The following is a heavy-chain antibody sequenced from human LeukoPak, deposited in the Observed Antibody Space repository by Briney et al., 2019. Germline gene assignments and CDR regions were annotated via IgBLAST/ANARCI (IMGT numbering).Heavy chain of an antibody. Sequence: SETLSLTCTVSGVSISSRYWNWVRQSPGQGLEWIGYSGGSNPSLKGRVSISEDTSKNQLSLKLISVTAADTAVYYCAKVSTVGRGSLDYWGQGTLVTVSS. CDR2: SGGS. CDR1: GVSISSRY. D-gene: IGHD3-10*01. V-gene: IGHV4-59*11. CDR3: AKVSTVGRGSLDY. J-gene: IGHJ4*02.